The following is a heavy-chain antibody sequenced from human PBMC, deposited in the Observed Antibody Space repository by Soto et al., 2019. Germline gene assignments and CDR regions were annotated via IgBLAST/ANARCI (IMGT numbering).Heavy chain of an antibody. D-gene: IGHD3-10*01. CDR3: ARDQDALWFGELYY. Sequence: SETLSLTCAVSGGSIRSGGYSWSWIRQPPGKGLEWIGYIYHSGSTYYNPSLKSRVTISVDRSKNQFSPKLSSVTAADTAVYYCARDQDALWFGELYYWGQGTLVTVSS. CDR1: GGSIRSGGYS. V-gene: IGHV4-30-2*01. CDR2: IYHSGST. J-gene: IGHJ4*02.